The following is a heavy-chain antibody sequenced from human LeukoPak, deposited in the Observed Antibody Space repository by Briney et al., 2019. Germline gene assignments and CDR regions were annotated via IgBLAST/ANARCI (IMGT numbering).Heavy chain of an antibody. CDR3: AGRLSSGSYPLFLDAFEI. V-gene: IGHV5-10-1*01. D-gene: IGHD1-26*01. CDR2: IDPSDSYS. J-gene: IGHJ3*02. CDR1: GYRFTSYW. Sequence: KLGESLRISCKVSGYRFTSYWITWVRQVPGKGLEWMGTIDPSDSYSNYSPSFQGHVTISTDKSSNTAYLQWSSLKASDTAMYYCAGRLSSGSYPLFLDAFEIWGQGTRVTVFS.